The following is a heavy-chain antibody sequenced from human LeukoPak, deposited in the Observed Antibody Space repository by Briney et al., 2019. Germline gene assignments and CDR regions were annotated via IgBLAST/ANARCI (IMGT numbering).Heavy chain of an antibody. V-gene: IGHV4-59*01. CDR3: ASSDTMLRGPRFDY. CDR2: IYYSVST. Sequence: SETLSLTCTVSGGSISSYHWSWIRQPPGKGLEWIGYIYYSVSTNSNPSLKSRVTISVDTSKNQFSLKLNSVTAADTAVYYCASSDTMLRGPRFDYWGQGTLVTVSS. CDR1: GGSISSYH. J-gene: IGHJ4*02. D-gene: IGHD3-10*01.